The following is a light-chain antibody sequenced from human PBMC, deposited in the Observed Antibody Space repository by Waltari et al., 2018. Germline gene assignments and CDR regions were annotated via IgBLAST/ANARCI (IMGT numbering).Light chain of an antibody. CDR3: QSYDASLSVV. J-gene: IGLJ2*01. CDR2: GTS. V-gene: IGLV1-40*01. CDR1: GSNLGAGYD. Sequence: QSVLTQPPSVSGAPGQRVSISCTGSGSNLGAGYDVHWYQQHPGKAPKLLIYGTSTRPPGVPVLFLGSQSGTSASLAITALQAEDEAEYYCQSYDASLSVVFGGGTKLTVL.